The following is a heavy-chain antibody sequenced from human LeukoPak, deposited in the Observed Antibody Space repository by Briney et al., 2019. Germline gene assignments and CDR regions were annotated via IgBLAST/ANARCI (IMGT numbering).Heavy chain of an antibody. D-gene: IGHD2-21*01. J-gene: IGHJ3*02. Sequence: GGSLRLPCAASGFTFSSYGMHWVRQAPGKGLEWVAVIWYDGSNKYYADSVKGRFTISRDNSKKTLYLQMKSLRAEDRAVYYCARGYSRALVIWGQGTMVTVFS. CDR3: ARGYSRALVI. V-gene: IGHV3-33*01. CDR2: IWYDGSNK. CDR1: GFTFSSYG.